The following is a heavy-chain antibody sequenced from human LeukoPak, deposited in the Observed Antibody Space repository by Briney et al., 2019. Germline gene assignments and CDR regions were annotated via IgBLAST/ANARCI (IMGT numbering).Heavy chain of an antibody. D-gene: IGHD5-12*01. Sequence: GGSLRLSCAAPGFTFSSYWMHWVRQAPGKGLVRVSRINTDGSSTSYADSVKGRFTISRDNAKNTLYLQMNSLRAEDTAVYYCARGSNTYGGYLPYYYYMDVWGKGTTVTVSS. CDR2: INTDGSST. V-gene: IGHV3-74*01. CDR1: GFTFSSYW. CDR3: ARGSNTYGGYLPYYYYMDV. J-gene: IGHJ6*03.